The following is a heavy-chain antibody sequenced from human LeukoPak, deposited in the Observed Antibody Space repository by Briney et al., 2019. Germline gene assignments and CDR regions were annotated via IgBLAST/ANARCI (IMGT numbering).Heavy chain of an antibody. CDR2: IKQDGIET. CDR3: ARFIASPGPDAFDI. Sequence: GGSLRLSCAASGFNSGNYWMSWVRQAPGQRLEWLANIKQDGIETYYLDSVKGRFTISRDSAPHSVYLPMNSLRADETAVYFCARFIASPGPDAFDIWGQGTLVTVSS. J-gene: IGHJ3*02. CDR1: GFNSGNYW. V-gene: IGHV3-7*01. D-gene: IGHD6-13*01.